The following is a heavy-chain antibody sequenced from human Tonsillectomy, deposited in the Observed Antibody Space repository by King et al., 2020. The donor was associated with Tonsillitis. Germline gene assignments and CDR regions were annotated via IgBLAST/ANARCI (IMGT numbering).Heavy chain of an antibody. CDR1: GGSFSGYY. CDR3: ARGRSPVY. V-gene: IGHV4-34*01. CDR2: IDHSGST. D-gene: IGHD6-13*01. J-gene: IGHJ4*02. Sequence: VQLQQWGAGLLKPSETLSLTCAVYGGSFSGYYWTWIRQPPGKGLEWIGEIDHSGSTNYNPSPKSRVTISGDTSKNQFSLKLGSVTAADTAVYYCARGRSPVYWGQGTLVAVSS.